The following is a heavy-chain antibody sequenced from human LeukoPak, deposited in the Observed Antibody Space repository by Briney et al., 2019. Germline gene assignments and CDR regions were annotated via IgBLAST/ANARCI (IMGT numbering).Heavy chain of an antibody. D-gene: IGHD6-19*01. J-gene: IGHJ3*02. V-gene: IGHV4-59*01. CDR2: IYYSGST. CDR1: GGSISSYY. CDR3: ARDTTAVAGGAFDI. Sequence: SETLSLTCTVSGGSISSYYWNWIRQPPGKGLEWIGYIYYSGSTNYNPSLKSRVTISVDTSKNQFSLKLSSVTAADTAMYYCARDTTAVAGGAFDIWGQGTMVTVSS.